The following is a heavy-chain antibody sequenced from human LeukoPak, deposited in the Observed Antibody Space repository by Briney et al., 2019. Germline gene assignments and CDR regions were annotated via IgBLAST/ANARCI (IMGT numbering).Heavy chain of an antibody. CDR3: ASYHRSALLQN. D-gene: IGHD6-25*01. J-gene: IGHJ1*01. Sequence: GGSLSLSCAASGFTFSDYYMSWIRQAPGKGLEWVSYISSSGSTIYYADFVKGRSTISRDKTKNSLYLQMTSLRAEDTAVYYCASYHRSALLQNWGQGTLVTVSS. CDR2: ISSSGSTI. V-gene: IGHV3-11*01. CDR1: GFTFSDYY.